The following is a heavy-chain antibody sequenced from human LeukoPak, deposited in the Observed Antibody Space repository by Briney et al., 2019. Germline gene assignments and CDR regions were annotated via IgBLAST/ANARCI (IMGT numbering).Heavy chain of an antibody. CDR2: INPNSGGT. J-gene: IGHJ5*02. V-gene: IGHV1-2*02. CDR1: GYTFTGYY. CDR3: AGSSWYGRLHGWFDP. Sequence: ASVKLSCKASGYTFTGYYMHWMRQAPGQGLEWMGWINPNSGGTNYAPQIQRRVTLTRDTTISTAHMELSMPTSDDTADYYSAGSSWYGRLHGWFDPWGQGTLVTVSS. D-gene: IGHD6-13*01.